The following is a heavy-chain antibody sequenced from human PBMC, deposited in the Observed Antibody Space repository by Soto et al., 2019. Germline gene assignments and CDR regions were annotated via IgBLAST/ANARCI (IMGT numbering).Heavy chain of an antibody. CDR2: INPDSGGT. V-gene: IGHV1-2*02. Sequence: QEQLVQSGAEVKKPGASLKVSCKASGYTFTDYYIHWVRQAPGQGLEWVGWINPDSGGTNLAQRFQGRVTMTSATSINTAYMELSSLRSDDTAVYYCAIRTGQLAIISEFDGDWFFEVWGRGTLVTVSS. D-gene: IGHD2-2*01. CDR1: GYTFTDYY. J-gene: IGHJ2*01. CDR3: AIRTGQLAIISEFDGDWFFEV.